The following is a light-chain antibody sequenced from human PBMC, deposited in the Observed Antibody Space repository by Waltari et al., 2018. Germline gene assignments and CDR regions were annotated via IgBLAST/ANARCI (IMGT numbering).Light chain of an antibody. Sequence: EIVMTQSPATLSVSPGERATLSCRASQSISSQLAWYQQKPGQAPRLLIYGASTRATGITARFSGSGSGTEFTLTISSLQSEDFAVYFCQQYHESPPITFGPGTKVDIK. CDR1: QSISSQ. CDR2: GAS. V-gene: IGKV3-15*01. J-gene: IGKJ3*01. CDR3: QQYHESPPIT.